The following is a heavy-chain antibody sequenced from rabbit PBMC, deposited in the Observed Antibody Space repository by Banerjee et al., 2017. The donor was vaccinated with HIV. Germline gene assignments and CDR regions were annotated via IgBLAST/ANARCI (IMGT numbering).Heavy chain of an antibody. CDR3: ARDAGYVCAGYGFRL. J-gene: IGHJ6*01. CDR2: IWTNSGNT. Sequence: QSLEESGGGLVKPGASLTLTCTASGFSFSSSYDMCWVRQAPGKGLEWIGCIWTNSGNTYYASWAKGRFTITRSTSLNTVDLKMTSLTAADTATYFCARDAGYVCAGYGFRLWGPGTLVTVS. V-gene: IGHV1S43*01. CDR1: GFSFSSSYD. D-gene: IGHD6-1*01.